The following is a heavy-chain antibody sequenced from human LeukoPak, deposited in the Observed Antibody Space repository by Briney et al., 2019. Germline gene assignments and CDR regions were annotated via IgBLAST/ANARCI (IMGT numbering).Heavy chain of an antibody. J-gene: IGHJ4*02. CDR2: ITSDSSNI. CDR1: EFVFSNHA. Sequence: PGGSLRLSCVASEFVFSNHAMIWVRQAPGKGLEWISSITSDSSNIFYANSVRGRFTISRDNANNALHLQMNSLRAEDTAVYYCARDPEILWFGELSPSDYWGQGTLVTVSS. D-gene: IGHD3-10*01. CDR3: ARDPEILWFGELSPSDY. V-gene: IGHV3-21*01.